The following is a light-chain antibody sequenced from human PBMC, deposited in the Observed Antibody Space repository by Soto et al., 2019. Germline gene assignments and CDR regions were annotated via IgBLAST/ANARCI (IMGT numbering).Light chain of an antibody. J-gene: IGLJ1*01. V-gene: IGLV2-14*01. CDR2: QIS. CDR3: SSYISTNTLPYV. CDR1: SSDVGGYNY. Sequence: QSALAQPASMSGSPGQSITISCTGTSSDVGGYNYVSWYQHHPGTAPKLIIYQISHRPSGVSNRFSGSKSGNTASLTISGLQAEDEADYYCSSYISTNTLPYVFGTGTKVTVL.